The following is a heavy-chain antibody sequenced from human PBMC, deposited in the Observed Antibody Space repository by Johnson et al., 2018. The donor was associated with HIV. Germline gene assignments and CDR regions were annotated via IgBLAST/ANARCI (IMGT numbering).Heavy chain of an antibody. Sequence: MQLVESGGGVARPGGSLRLSCAASGFTFDDYDMNWVRQAPGKGLEWVSGINWNGDNTGYGDSVKGRFTIFRDNAKNSLYLQMNRLRAEDTALYYCAKEGWQQLAQGAFDIWGQGTMVTVSS. CDR1: GFTFDDYD. V-gene: IGHV3-20*04. CDR2: INWNGDNT. CDR3: AKEGWQQLAQGAFDI. D-gene: IGHD6-13*01. J-gene: IGHJ3*02.